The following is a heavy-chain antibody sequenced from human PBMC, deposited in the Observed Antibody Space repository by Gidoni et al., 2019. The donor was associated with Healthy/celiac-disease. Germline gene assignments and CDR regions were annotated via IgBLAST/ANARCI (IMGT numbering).Heavy chain of an antibody. J-gene: IGHJ3*02. CDR1: GFPFSNYY. V-gene: IGHV3-11*06. CDR2: ISSSSSYT. CDR3: ASGLSAFDI. D-gene: IGHD3-16*01. Sequence: QVQLVEAGRGLVKPGGSLRLSCAASGFPFSNYYMSWIRQAPGKGLWWVSYISSSSSYTNYADSVKGRFTISRDNAKNSLYLQMNSLRAEDTAVYYCASGLSAFDIWGQGTMVTVSS.